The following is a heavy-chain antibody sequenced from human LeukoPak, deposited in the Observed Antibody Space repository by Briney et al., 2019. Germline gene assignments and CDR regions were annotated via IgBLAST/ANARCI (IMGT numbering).Heavy chain of an antibody. Sequence: GGSLRLSCAASGFTFSSYWMSWVRQAPGKGLEWVANIKQDGSGKYYVDSVKGRFTISRDNAKNSLYLQMNSLRAEDTAVYYCARDRCSGGSCYSPNWFDPWGQGTLVTVSS. D-gene: IGHD2-15*01. J-gene: IGHJ5*02. CDR1: GFTFSSYW. V-gene: IGHV3-7*01. CDR2: IKQDGSGK. CDR3: ARDRCSGGSCYSPNWFDP.